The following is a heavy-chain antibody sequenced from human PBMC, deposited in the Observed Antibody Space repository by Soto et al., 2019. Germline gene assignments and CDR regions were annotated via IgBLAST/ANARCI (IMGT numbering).Heavy chain of an antibody. CDR3: ARDPVDGYAFFDY. D-gene: IGHD5-12*01. V-gene: IGHV4-39*07. Sequence: PSETQSLTCTVAGGSIRSSGYHWGWIRQPPGKGLEWIGSIHYSGNPKYSSSLKSRVTISLDMSERQSSLKLTSVTAADTAVYWCARDPVDGYAFFDYWGQGALVTVSS. CDR2: IHYSGNP. CDR1: GGSIRSSGYH. J-gene: IGHJ4*02.